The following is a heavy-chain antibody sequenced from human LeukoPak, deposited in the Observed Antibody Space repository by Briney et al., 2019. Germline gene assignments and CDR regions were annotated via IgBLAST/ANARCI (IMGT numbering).Heavy chain of an antibody. CDR3: ASVSLVISLFDY. V-gene: IGHV1-18*01. Sequence: ASVKFSCHAPGYTSTSYGISWARQATGQGLDWIGRGSSNNGNTTNAKRLPGGVTISQDTSTSTAYMELRSLRSDDTAVYYCASVSLVISLFDYWGQGTLVTASS. CDR1: GYTSTSYG. CDR2: GSSNNGNT. D-gene: IGHD3-10*01. J-gene: IGHJ4*02.